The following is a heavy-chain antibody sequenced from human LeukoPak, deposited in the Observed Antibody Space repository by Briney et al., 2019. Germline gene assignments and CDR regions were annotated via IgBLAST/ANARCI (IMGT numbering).Heavy chain of an antibody. CDR1: GFTFDDYA. CDR3: AKGSQLWLTYYFDY. D-gene: IGHD5-18*01. Sequence: GGSLRLSCAASGFTFDDYAMHWVRQAPGKGLEWVSGISWNSGSIGYADSAKGRFTISRDNAKNSLYLQMNSLRAEDTALYYCAKGSQLWLTYYFDYWGQGTLVTVSS. V-gene: IGHV3-9*01. J-gene: IGHJ4*02. CDR2: ISWNSGSI.